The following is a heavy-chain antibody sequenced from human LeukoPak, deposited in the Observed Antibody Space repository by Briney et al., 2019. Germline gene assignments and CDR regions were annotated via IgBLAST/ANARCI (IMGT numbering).Heavy chain of an antibody. J-gene: IGHJ4*02. CDR1: GGSISSGGYY. V-gene: IGHV4-30-4*08. D-gene: IGHD5-24*01. Sequence: MPSETLSLTCTGSGGSISSGGYYWSWIRQHPGKGLEWIGYIYYSGSTYYNPSLKSRVTISVDTSKNQFSLKLSSVTAADTAVYYCARDAGYNFDYWGQGTLVTVSS. CDR2: IYYSGST. CDR3: ARDAGYNFDY.